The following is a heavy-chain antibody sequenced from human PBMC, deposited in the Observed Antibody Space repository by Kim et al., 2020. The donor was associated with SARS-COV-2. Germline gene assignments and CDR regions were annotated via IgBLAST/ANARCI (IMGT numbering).Heavy chain of an antibody. CDR3: ARASFYYDSWAFDI. V-gene: IGHV3-33*01. Sequence: LSLTCAASGFTFSSYGMHWVRQAPGKGLEWVAVIWYDGSNKYYADSVKGRFTISRDNSKNTLYLQMNSLRAEDTAVYYCARASFYYDSWAFDIWGQG. CDR1: GFTFSSYG. J-gene: IGHJ3*02. D-gene: IGHD3-22*01. CDR2: IWYDGSNK.